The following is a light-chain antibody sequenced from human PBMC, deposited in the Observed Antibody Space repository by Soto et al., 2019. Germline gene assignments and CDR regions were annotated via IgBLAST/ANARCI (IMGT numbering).Light chain of an antibody. CDR2: DVS. Sequence: QSALTQPASVSGSPGQSTTISCTGTSSDVGGYNYVSWYQQHPGKAPKLIIYDVSNRPSGVSNRFSGSKSGNTASLSLSGPQDEDEADYSCTSYTSSSTLDVLFGGGTKVTVL. J-gene: IGLJ2*01. V-gene: IGLV2-14*01. CDR3: TSYTSSSTLDVL. CDR1: SSDVGGYNY.